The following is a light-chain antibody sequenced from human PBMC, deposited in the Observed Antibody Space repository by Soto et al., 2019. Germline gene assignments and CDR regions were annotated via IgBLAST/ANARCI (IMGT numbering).Light chain of an antibody. CDR3: QQLHTYPLT. J-gene: IGKJ4*01. CDR2: GAF. CDR1: ESFSRW. Sequence: DIQMTQSPTTLSASVGDRVTITCRANESFSRWLAWYQQKPGKAPKLLISGAFTLQSGVPSRFSGSGSGTDFTLTISSLQPEDFATYYCQQLHTYPLTFGGGTKVDI. V-gene: IGKV1-5*01.